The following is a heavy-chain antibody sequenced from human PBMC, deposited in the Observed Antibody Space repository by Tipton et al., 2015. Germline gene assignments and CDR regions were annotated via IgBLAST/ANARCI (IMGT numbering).Heavy chain of an antibody. Sequence: TLSLTCGVAGYSISRGYYWGWIRQPPGKGLEWIGSFYHSGDTLYNPSLKSRVTMSRDTSKNQFSLKLTSVTAADTAVYYCACQDYDSLTRDYQTVDYWGQGTLVTVSS. CDR2: FYHSGDT. J-gene: IGHJ4*02. CDR1: GYSISRGYY. D-gene: IGHD3-9*01. V-gene: IGHV4-38-2*01. CDR3: ACQDYDSLTRDYQTVDY.